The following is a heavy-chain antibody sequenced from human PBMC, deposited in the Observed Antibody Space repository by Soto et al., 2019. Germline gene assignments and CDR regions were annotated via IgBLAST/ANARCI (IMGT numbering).Heavy chain of an antibody. V-gene: IGHV3-33*01. CDR3: EREIDSNYDGMAG. J-gene: IGHJ6*01. CDR1: GFTVSNFC. Sequence: XGSLRLTCEASGFTVSNFCMNWVRQAPGKGLEWVARVWYDGSSKYYVDSVKGRFTISRDNSKETVYLQMNSLRAEDTGVYYCEREIDSNYDGMAGWGQGTTVTRLL. CDR2: VWYDGSSK. D-gene: IGHD4-4*01.